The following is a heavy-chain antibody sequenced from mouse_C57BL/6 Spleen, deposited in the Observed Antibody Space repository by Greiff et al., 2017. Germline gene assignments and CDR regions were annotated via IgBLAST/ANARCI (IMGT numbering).Heavy chain of an antibody. V-gene: IGHV1-15*01. D-gene: IGHD1-1*01. Sequence: QVQLKESGAELVRPGASVTLSCKASGYTFTDYEMHWVKQTPVHGLEWIGAIDPETGGTAYNQKFKGKAILTADKSSSTAYMELRSLTSEDSAVYYCTRGVITTGPYYVDYWGQGTTLTVSS. J-gene: IGHJ2*01. CDR3: TRGVITTGPYYVDY. CDR2: IDPETGGT. CDR1: GYTFTDYE.